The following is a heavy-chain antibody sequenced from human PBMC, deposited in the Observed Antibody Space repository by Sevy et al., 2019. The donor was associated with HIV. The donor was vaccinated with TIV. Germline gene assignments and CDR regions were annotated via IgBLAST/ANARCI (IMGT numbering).Heavy chain of an antibody. Sequence: GGSLRLSCAASGFTFSSYSMNWVRQAPGKGLEWVSSISSSSSCIYYGDSVKARFTISRDNAKNSLYLQMNSLRAEDMAVYYCARVVAVAGCDAFDIWGQWTMVTVSS. CDR3: ARVVAVAGCDAFDI. D-gene: IGHD6-19*01. J-gene: IGHJ3*02. V-gene: IGHV3-21*01. CDR1: GFTFSSYS. CDR2: ISSSSSCI.